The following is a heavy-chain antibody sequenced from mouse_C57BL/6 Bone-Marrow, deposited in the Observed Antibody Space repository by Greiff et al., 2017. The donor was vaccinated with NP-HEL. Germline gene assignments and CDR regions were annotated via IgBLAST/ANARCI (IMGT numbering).Heavy chain of an antibody. D-gene: IGHD2-3*01. J-gene: IGHJ1*03. Sequence: QVQLKESGPGLVKPSQSLFLTCSITGFPIPSGYYWFWIRQSPGKPLEWMGYITHSGETFYNPSLQSPISITRETSKNQFFLQLNYVTTEDTAMYYCAGDYDGYWYFDVWGTGTTVTVSS. CDR3: AGDYDGYWYFDV. V-gene: IGHV12-3*01. CDR1: GFPIPSGYY. CDR2: ITHSGET.